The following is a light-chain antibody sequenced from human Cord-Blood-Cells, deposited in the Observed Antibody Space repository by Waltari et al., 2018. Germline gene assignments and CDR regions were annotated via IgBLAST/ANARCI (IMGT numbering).Light chain of an antibody. V-gene: IGKV3-20*01. Sequence: EIVLTQSPGTLSLSPGERATLSCRASQSVSSSYLAWYQQKPGQAPRLLIYGAAGRATGIPDRFSGSGSGTDFTLTISRLEPEYFAVYYCQQYGSSFTFGPGTKVDIK. CDR2: GAA. J-gene: IGKJ3*01. CDR3: QQYGSSFT. CDR1: QSVSSSY.